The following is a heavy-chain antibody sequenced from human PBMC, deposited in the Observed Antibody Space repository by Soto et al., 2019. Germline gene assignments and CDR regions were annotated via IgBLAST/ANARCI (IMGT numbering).Heavy chain of an antibody. D-gene: IGHD3-10*01. CDR1: GFTFSDYG. V-gene: IGHV3-33*01. CDR2: IWYHANNK. Sequence: QVQLVESGGGVVQPGRSLRLSCAAYGFTFSDYGMHWVRQAPGKGLEWVAVIWYHANNKYYADSVKGRFTISRDNSKNTLDLQMNILRAEDTAVYYCARGVNPSYYYGLDVWGQGTTVTVSS. J-gene: IGHJ6*02. CDR3: ARGVNPSYYYGLDV.